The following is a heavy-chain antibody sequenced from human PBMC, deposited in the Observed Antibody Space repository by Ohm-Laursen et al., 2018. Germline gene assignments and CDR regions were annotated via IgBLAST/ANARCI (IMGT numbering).Heavy chain of an antibody. Sequence: SLRLSCAASGFTFSSYWMHWVRQAPGKGLVWVSRINSDGSSTSYADSVKGRFTISRDNAKNTLYLQMNSLRAEDTAVYYCARDPSGYYDFWSGYYRSSAYYYGMDVCGQGTTVTVSS. CDR3: ARDPSGYYDFWSGYYRSSAYYYGMDV. D-gene: IGHD3-3*01. V-gene: IGHV3-74*01. CDR2: INSDGSST. J-gene: IGHJ6*02. CDR1: GFTFSSYW.